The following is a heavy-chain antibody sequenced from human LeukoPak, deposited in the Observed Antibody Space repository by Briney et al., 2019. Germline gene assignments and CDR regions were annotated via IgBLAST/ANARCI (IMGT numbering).Heavy chain of an antibody. J-gene: IGHJ6*03. CDR2: IYHSGST. CDR3: ARMGGAPGYDFWSGYYTEYYYYYMDV. CDR1: GGSISSGGYY. D-gene: IGHD3-3*01. Sequence: SQTLSLTCTVSGGSISSGGYYWSWIRQPPGKGLEWIGYIYHSGSTYYNPSLKSRVTISVDRSKNQFSLKLSSVTAADTAVYYCARMGGAPGYDFWSGYYTEYYYYYMDVWGKGTTVTVSS. V-gene: IGHV4-30-2*01.